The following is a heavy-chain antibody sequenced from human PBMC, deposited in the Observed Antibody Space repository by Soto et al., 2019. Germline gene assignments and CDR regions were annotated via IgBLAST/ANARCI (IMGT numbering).Heavy chain of an antibody. CDR2: ISYDGSNK. V-gene: IGHV3-30*18. J-gene: IGHJ4*02. CDR1: GFTFSSYG. D-gene: IGHD6-19*01. Sequence: PGGSLRLSCAASGFTFSSYGMHWVRQAPGKGLEWVAVISYDGSNKYYADSVKGRFTISRDNSKNTLYLQMNSLRAEETAVYYCAKVPLRIAVAGPFDYWGQGTLVTVSS. CDR3: AKVPLRIAVAGPFDY.